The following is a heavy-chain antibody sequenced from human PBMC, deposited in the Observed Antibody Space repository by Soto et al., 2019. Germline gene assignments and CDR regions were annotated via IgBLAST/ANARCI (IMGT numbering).Heavy chain of an antibody. CDR2: IYPGDSDT. CDR3: AASIFYYGMDV. V-gene: IGHV5-51*01. Sequence: GESLKISCKGSGYSFTNYWIGWGLQMPGKGLEWMGIIYPGDSDTKYHPSFQGQVTISADKSLTTTYLQWSSLKASDTAIYYCAASIFYYGMDVWGQGTTVTVSS. CDR1: GYSFTNYW. J-gene: IGHJ6*02.